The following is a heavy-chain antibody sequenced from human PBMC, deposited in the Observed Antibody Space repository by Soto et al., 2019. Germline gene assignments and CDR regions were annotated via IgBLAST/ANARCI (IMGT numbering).Heavy chain of an antibody. D-gene: IGHD2-2*01. CDR2: IYYSGST. CDR3: ALEYCSSTSCSIDY. CDR1: GGSISSGDYY. J-gene: IGHJ4*02. Sequence: SETLSLTCTVSGGSISSGDYYWSWIRQPPGKGLEWIGYIYYSGSTYYNPSLKSRVTISVDTSKNQFSLKLSSVTAADTAVYYCALEYCSSTSCSIDYWGQGTLVTVSS. V-gene: IGHV4-30-4*01.